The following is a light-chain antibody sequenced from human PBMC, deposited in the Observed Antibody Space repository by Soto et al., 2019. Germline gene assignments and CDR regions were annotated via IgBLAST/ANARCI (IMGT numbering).Light chain of an antibody. CDR2: GAS. J-gene: IGKJ4*01. V-gene: IGKV3-15*01. CDR3: QQYNSWPPLT. Sequence: EIVMTQSPATLSVSPGERATLSCRASQSVSSNFAWYQQKPGQAPRLLIYGASTRATGIPARCSGSGSGTEFTLTISSLQSEDFPVYYCQQYNSWPPLTFGGGTKVEIK. CDR1: QSVSSN.